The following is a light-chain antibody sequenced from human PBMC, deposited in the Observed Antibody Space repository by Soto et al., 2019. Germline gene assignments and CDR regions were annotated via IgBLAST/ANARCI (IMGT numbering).Light chain of an antibody. V-gene: IGKV3-20*01. CDR2: GAS. J-gene: IGKJ4*01. CDR1: QSVSGRY. CDR3: HQYGSSPLT. Sequence: IAMTQSPGTLSLSPGERATLSCRASQSVSGRYLAWYQQKPGQAPRLLIYGASSRATGIPDRFSGSGSGTDFTLTISRLEPEDFAVYYCHQYGSSPLTFGGGTEVDIK.